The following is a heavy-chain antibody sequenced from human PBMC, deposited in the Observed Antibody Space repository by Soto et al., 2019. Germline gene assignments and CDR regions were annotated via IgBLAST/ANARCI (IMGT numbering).Heavy chain of an antibody. D-gene: IGHD1-1*01. CDR3: ATLPPRIIVMTTEFPP. J-gene: IGHJ5*02. CDR2: VYHTGTT. V-gene: IGHV4-4*02. Sequence: SETLSLTCAVSGTSISSTFWWTWVRQPPGKGLEWIGEVYHTGTTKYNPCLKNRVTISVDKSNNQFSLELRAVNAADTAVYYCATLPPRIIVMTTEFPPGGQGTWVPVSS. CDR1: GTSISSTFW.